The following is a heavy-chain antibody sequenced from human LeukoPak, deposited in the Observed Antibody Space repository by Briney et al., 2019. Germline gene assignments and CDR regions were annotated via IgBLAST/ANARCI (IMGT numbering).Heavy chain of an antibody. CDR1: GFTFSSYE. V-gene: IGHV3-48*03. CDR2: ISSSGSTI. D-gene: IGHD6-13*01. J-gene: IGHJ4*02. CDR3: AAPSENSSSRYKEFDY. Sequence: PGGSLRLSCAASGFTFSSYEMNWVRQAPGKGLEWVSYISSSGSTIYYADSVKGRFTISRDNAKNSLYLQMNSLRAEDTAVYYCAAPSENSSSRYKEFDYWGQGTLVTVSS.